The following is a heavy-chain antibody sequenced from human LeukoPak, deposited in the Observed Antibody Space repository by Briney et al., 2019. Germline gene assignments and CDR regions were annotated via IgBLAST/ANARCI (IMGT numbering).Heavy chain of an antibody. CDR3: AKDSDYYDSSGYYYSYFDL. V-gene: IGHV3-73*01. Sequence: GGSLKLSCAASGFTFSGSAMHWVRQASGKGLEWVGRIRSKANSYATAYAASVKGRFTISRDDSKNTAYLQMNSLRDEDTAVYYCAKDSDYYDSSGYYYSYFDLWGRGTLVTVSS. CDR1: GFTFSGSA. CDR2: IRSKANSYAT. J-gene: IGHJ2*01. D-gene: IGHD3-22*01.